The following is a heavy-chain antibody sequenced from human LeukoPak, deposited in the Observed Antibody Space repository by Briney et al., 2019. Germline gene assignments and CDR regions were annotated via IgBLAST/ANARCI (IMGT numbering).Heavy chain of an antibody. CDR3: ARVLLWFGEPYFDY. CDR2: ISSSSSYI. CDR1: GFTFSSYS. V-gene: IGHV3-21*01. J-gene: IGHJ4*02. D-gene: IGHD3-10*01. Sequence: GGSLRLSCAASGFTFSSYSMDRVRQAPGKGLEWVSSISSSSSYIYYADSVTGRFTISRDNAKNSLYLQMNSLRAEDTAVYYCARVLLWFGEPYFDYWGQGTLVTVSS.